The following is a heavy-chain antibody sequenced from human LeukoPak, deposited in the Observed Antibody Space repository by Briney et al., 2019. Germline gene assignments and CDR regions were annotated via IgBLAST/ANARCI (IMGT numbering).Heavy chain of an antibody. CDR1: GFTFSSYT. CDR2: ISGSGGST. V-gene: IGHV3-23*01. J-gene: IGHJ6*02. CDR3: AKARYYYYGMDV. Sequence: GGSVRLSCAASGFTFSSYTMSWVRQAPGKGLEWVSAISGSGGSTYYADSVKGRFIISRDNSKNTLYLQMNSLRAEDTAVYYCAKARYYYYGMDVWGQGTTVTVSS.